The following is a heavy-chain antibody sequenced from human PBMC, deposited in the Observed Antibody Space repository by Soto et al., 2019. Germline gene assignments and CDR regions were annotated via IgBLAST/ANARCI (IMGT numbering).Heavy chain of an antibody. CDR3: ARSSVAGAGYFQH. Sequence: QVQLQESGPGLVKPSQTLSLTCTVSGGSVSGGVYYWNWIRQHPEKGLEWIGYIYYSGSTYYNPSLRSRVTRSADTSKNQFSLKLSSVTVADTAVDYCARSSVAGAGYFQHWGQGTQVIVSS. D-gene: IGHD6-19*01. J-gene: IGHJ1*01. CDR1: GGSVSGGVYY. CDR2: IYYSGST. V-gene: IGHV4-31*03.